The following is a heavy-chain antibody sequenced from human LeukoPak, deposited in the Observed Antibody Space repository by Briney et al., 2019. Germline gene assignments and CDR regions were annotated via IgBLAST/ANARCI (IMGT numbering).Heavy chain of an antibody. J-gene: IGHJ5*02. D-gene: IGHD2-2*01. CDR3: ARGRGFCSSTSCYGGYNWFDP. V-gene: IGHV3-30*02. CDR2: IRYDGSNK. Sequence: TGGSLRLSCAASGFTFSSYGMHWVRQAPGKGLEWVAFIRYDGSNKYYADSVKGRFTISRDNAKNSLYLQMNSLRAEDTAVYYCARGRGFCSSTSCYGGYNWFDPWGQGTLVTVSS. CDR1: GFTFSSYG.